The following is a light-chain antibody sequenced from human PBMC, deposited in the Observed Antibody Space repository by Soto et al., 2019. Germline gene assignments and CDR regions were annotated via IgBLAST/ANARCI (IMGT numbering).Light chain of an antibody. CDR1: SSDVCTYNY. CDR2: EVS. V-gene: IGLV2-14*01. CDR3: ISYTGTSTPYV. Sequence: QAVLTQPASVSGSPGQSITISCTGTSSDVCTYNYVSWYQQHPGKAPKLMIYEVSNRPSGVSNRFSGSKSGNTASLTISGLQAEDEADYYCISYTGTSTPYVFGTGTKVTVL. J-gene: IGLJ1*01.